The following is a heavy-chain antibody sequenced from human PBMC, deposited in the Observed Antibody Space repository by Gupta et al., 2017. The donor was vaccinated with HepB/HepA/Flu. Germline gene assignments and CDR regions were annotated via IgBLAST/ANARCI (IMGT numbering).Heavy chain of an antibody. CDR2: IYYSGST. Sequence: QLQLQESGPGLVKPSETLSPTCTVSGGSISSSSYYWGWIRQPPGKGLEWIGSIYYSGSTYYNPSLKSRVTISVDTSKNQFSLKLSSVTAADTAVYYCARSRRYYGMDVWGQGTTVTVSS. J-gene: IGHJ6*02. V-gene: IGHV4-39*01. CDR3: ARSRRYYGMDV. CDR1: GGSISSSSYY.